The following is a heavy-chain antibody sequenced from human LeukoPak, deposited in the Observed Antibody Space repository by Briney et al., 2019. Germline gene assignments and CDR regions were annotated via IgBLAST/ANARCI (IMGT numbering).Heavy chain of an antibody. D-gene: IGHD3-22*01. CDR1: GGSISRGGYS. V-gene: IGHV4-30-4*07. Sequence: SETLSLTCAVSGGSISRGGYSWSWIRQPPGKGMEWIGYFYYSGSTYYNPSLKSRVTISVDTSKNQLSLKLSSVTAADTAVYYCAGSGYFSLDYWGQGTLVTVSS. J-gene: IGHJ4*02. CDR2: FYYSGST. CDR3: AGSGYFSLDY.